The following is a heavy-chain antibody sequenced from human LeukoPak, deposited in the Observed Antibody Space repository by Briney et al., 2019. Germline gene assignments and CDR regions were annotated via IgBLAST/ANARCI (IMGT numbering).Heavy chain of an antibody. CDR3: ATARTDIVVVPAAIXXGMDV. J-gene: IGHJ6*01. Sequence: ASETLSLTCTVSGGSIRSYYWSWIRQPPGKGLEWIGYIYYSGGTNYNPSLKSRVTISVDTSKNQFSLKMSSVTAADTAVYYCATARTDIVVVPAAIXXGMDV. V-gene: IGHV4-59*08. CDR2: IYYSGGT. CDR1: GGSIRSYY. D-gene: IGHD2-2*02.